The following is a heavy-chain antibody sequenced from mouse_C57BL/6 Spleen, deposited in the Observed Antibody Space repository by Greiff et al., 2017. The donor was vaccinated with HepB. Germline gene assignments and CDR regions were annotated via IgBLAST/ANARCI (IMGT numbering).Heavy chain of an antibody. CDR1: GYTFTSYG. D-gene: IGHD2-4*01. CDR3: ARWCDYDGRDYYAMDY. Sequence: QVQLQQSGAELARPGASVKLSCKASGYTFTSYGISWVKQRTGQGLEWIGEIYPRSGNTYYNEKFKGKATLTADKSSSTAYMELRSLTSEDSAVYFCARWCDYDGRDYYAMDYWGQGTSVTVSS. CDR2: IYPRSGNT. J-gene: IGHJ4*01. V-gene: IGHV1-81*01.